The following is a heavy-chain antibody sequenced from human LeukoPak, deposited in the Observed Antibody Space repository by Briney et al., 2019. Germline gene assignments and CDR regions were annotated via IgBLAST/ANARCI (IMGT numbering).Heavy chain of an antibody. J-gene: IGHJ4*02. Sequence: PGGSLRLSCAASGFTFSSYAMHWVRQAPGKGLEWVAVISYDGSNKYYADSVKGRFTISRDNSENTLYLQMNSLRAEDTAVYYCAREWGPTPYYYDSSGPISPAGYWGQGTLVTVSS. D-gene: IGHD3-22*01. CDR3: AREWGPTPYYYDSSGPISPAGY. CDR2: ISYDGSNK. V-gene: IGHV3-30-3*01. CDR1: GFTFSSYA.